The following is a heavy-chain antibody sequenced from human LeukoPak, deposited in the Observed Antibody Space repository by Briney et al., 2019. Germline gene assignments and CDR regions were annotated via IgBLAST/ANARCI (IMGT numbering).Heavy chain of an antibody. V-gene: IGHV1-46*01. CDR3: ARGHGSGSANYFDP. Sequence: ASVKVSCKASGYTFTSYDMHWVRQAPGQGLEWMGIINSSGGRTSYAQKFPGRVSMTRDMSTSTFYLELSSLRSEDTAVYYCARGHGSGSANYFDPWGQGTLVTVSS. CDR2: INSSGGRT. D-gene: IGHD3-10*01. J-gene: IGHJ5*02. CDR1: GYTFTSYD.